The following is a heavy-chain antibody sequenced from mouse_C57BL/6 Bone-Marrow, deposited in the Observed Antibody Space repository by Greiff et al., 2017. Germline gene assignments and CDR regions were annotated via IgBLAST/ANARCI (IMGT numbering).Heavy chain of an antibody. D-gene: IGHD2-3*01. CDR3: TRYDGYYPPWFAY. Sequence: EVQRVESGTVLARPGASVKMSCKTSGYTFTSYWMHWVKQRPGQGLEWIGAIYPGNSDTSYNQKFKGKAKLTAVTSASTAYMELSSLTNEDSAVYYCTRYDGYYPPWFAYWGQGTLVTVSA. V-gene: IGHV1-5*01. J-gene: IGHJ3*01. CDR2: IYPGNSDT. CDR1: GYTFTSYW.